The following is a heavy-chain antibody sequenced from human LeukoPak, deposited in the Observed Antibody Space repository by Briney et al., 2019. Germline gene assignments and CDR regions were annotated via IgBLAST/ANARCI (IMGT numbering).Heavy chain of an antibody. CDR2: MYYTGTT. CDR3: ARRHYYDSSGYSP. Sequence: SETLSLTCTVSGGSISGTYYWSWIRQPPGKGLEWIGYMYYTGTTDSNPSLKSRVTISLDTSKNQFSLNLSSVTAADTAVYYCARRHYYDSSGYSPWGQGTLVTVSS. V-gene: IGHV4-59*08. J-gene: IGHJ4*02. CDR1: GGSISGTYY. D-gene: IGHD3-22*01.